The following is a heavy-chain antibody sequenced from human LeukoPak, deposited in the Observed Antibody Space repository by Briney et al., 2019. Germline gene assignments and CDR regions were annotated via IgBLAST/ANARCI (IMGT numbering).Heavy chain of an antibody. Sequence: ASVKISCKASGYTFNSYGFSWVRQAPGQGLEWMGWISAYNGNTNYAQKLQGRVTMTTDTSTSTAYMELRSLRSDDTAVYYCAAGGYCSSTSCYDPYYYYGMDVWGQGTTVTVSS. D-gene: IGHD2-2*01. V-gene: IGHV1-18*01. J-gene: IGHJ6*02. CDR3: AAGGYCSSTSCYDPYYYYGMDV. CDR2: ISAYNGNT. CDR1: GYTFNSYG.